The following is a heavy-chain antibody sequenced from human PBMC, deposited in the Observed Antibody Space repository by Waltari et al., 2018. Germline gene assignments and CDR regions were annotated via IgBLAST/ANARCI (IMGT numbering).Heavy chain of an antibody. D-gene: IGHD3-16*01. CDR3: ATGIYEFAWGCSWDV. J-gene: IGHJ6*04. CDR1: GGSFSFNTHS. CDR2: CNSMLVGK. V-gene: IGHV1-69*16. Sequence: QVQLVQSGAAVMKPGSSVTVSCKASGGSFSFNTHSITWVRKAPGQGLEWVGGCNSMLVGKDNAQNCQGGVSISTDESTGTVYMNLSSLKYEDTAVYYCATGIYEFAWGCSWDVWGEGTTVTVSS.